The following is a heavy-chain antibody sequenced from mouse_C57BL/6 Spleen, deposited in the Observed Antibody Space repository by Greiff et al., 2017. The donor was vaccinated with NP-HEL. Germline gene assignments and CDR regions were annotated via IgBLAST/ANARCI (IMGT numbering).Heavy chain of an antibody. Sequence: QVQLQQPGAGLVRPGSSVKLSCKASGYTFTSYWMHWVKQRPIQGLEWIGNIDPSDSETHYNQKFKDKATLTVDNSSSTAYMQLSSLTSEDSAVYYCARSGYYGSSYPFAYWGQGTLVTVSA. CDR1: GYTFTSYW. D-gene: IGHD1-1*01. V-gene: IGHV1-52*01. CDR3: ARSGYYGSSYPFAY. CDR2: IDPSDSET. J-gene: IGHJ3*01.